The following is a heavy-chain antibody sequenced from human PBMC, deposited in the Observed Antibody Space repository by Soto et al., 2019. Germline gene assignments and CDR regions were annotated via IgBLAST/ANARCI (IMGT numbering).Heavy chain of an antibody. CDR3: ARDARIVGATRFDY. CDR1: GGSLTSNSYY. J-gene: IGHJ4*02. V-gene: IGHV4-39*07. Sequence: SETLSLTCTVSGGSLTSNSYYWGWIRQPPGKGLEWIGSFYYSQSTYFNPSLKSRVTISVETSKNQFSLKLSSVTAADTAVYYCARDARIVGATRFDYWGQGTLVTVSS. CDR2: FYYSQST. D-gene: IGHD1-26*01.